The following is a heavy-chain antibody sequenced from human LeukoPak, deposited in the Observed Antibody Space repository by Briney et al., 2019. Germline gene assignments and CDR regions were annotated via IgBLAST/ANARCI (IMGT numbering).Heavy chain of an antibody. J-gene: IGHJ4*02. Sequence: GSLRLSCAVSGFTFSSYNMNWVRQAPGKGLEWIGNIYYGGSTYYNPSLKSRVTISVDTSKNQFSLKLTSVTAADTAVYYCAREGSDIVAAGTLSFDYWGQGTLVTVSS. CDR1: GFTFSSYN. CDR2: IYYGGST. V-gene: IGHV4-59*12. D-gene: IGHD6-13*01. CDR3: AREGSDIVAAGTLSFDY.